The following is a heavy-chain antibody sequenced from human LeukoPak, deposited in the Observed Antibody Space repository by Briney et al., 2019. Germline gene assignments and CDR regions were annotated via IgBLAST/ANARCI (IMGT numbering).Heavy chain of an antibody. J-gene: IGHJ5*02. CDR2: INPNSGGT. D-gene: IGHD2-15*01. CDR1: GYTFPGYY. CDR3: ARGYCSGGSCYSVENWFDP. V-gene: IGHV1-2*02. Sequence: GASVKVSCKAAGYTFPGYYMFWVRQAPGQGLEWMGRINPNSGGTNYAQKFQGRVTITRDTYISTAYMELSRLRSDDTAVYYCARGYCSGGSCYSVENWFDPWGQGTLVTVSS.